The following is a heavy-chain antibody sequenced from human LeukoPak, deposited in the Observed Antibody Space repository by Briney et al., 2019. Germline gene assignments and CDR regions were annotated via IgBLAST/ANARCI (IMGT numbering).Heavy chain of an antibody. V-gene: IGHV4-4*07. CDR3: ARDAFGVLLSAFDI. CDR1: GGSISSYY. J-gene: IGHJ3*02. D-gene: IGHD3-3*01. CDR2: IYTSGST. Sequence: KPSETLSLTCTVSGGSISSYYWSWIRQPAGKGLEWIGRIYTSGSTNYNPSLKSRVTMSVDTSKNQFSLKLSSVTAADTAVYWCARDAFGVLLSAFDIWGQGTMVTVSS.